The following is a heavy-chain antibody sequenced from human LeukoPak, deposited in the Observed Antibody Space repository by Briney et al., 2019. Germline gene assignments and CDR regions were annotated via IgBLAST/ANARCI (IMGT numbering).Heavy chain of an antibody. CDR1: GYTLTSYG. Sequence: ASVKVSCKASGYTLTSYGISWVRQAPGQGLEWMGWISAYNGNTNYAQKLQGRVTMTRDSSISTTYMDLSSLRSDDTAVYYCAASQLWFGELFSPAEYFQHWGQGTLVTVSS. CDR2: ISAYNGNT. V-gene: IGHV1-18*01. CDR3: AASQLWFGELFSPAEYFQH. J-gene: IGHJ1*01. D-gene: IGHD3-10*01.